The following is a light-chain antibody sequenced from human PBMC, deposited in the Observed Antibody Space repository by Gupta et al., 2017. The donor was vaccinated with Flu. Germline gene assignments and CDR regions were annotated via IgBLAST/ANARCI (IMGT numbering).Light chain of an antibody. Sequence: ERATLSCRAGHSVSFYLAWYLQKAGQAPRLLIYDASKRATGIPARFSGSGSGTDFTLTISSLEPEDFAVYYCQQRSSWPPWTFGQGTKVEIK. V-gene: IGKV3-11*01. J-gene: IGKJ1*01. CDR2: DAS. CDR3: QQRSSWPPWT. CDR1: HSVSFY.